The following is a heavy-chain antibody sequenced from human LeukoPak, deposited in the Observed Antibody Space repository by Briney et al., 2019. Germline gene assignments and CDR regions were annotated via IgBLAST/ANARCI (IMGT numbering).Heavy chain of an antibody. V-gene: IGHV3-7*01. D-gene: IGHD1-26*01. J-gene: IGHJ6*03. CDR2: IKQDGSEK. Sequence: GGSLRLSCAASGFTFSSYWMSWVRQAPGKGLEWVANIKQDGSEKYYVDSVKGRFTISRDNAKNSVYLQMNSLRAEDTAVYYCARDPYSGAYSGGYYYYYMDVWGTGTTVTVSS. CDR3: ARDPYSGAYSGGYYYYYMDV. CDR1: GFTFSSYW.